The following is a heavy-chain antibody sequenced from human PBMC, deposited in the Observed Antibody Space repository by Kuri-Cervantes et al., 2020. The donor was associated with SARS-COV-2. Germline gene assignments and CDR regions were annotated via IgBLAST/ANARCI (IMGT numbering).Heavy chain of an antibody. D-gene: IGHD5-18*01. CDR1: GFTFSRYS. CDR3: ARGFSGYSYGDAFDI. J-gene: IGHJ3*02. CDR2: ISSSSNTI. Sequence: GESLKISCVASGFTFSRYSMNWVRQAPGKGLEWVSYISSSSNTIYYADSVKGRSTISRDNAKNSLYLQMNSLRAEDTAVYYCARGFSGYSYGDAFDIWGQGTMVPSPQ. V-gene: IGHV3-48*01.